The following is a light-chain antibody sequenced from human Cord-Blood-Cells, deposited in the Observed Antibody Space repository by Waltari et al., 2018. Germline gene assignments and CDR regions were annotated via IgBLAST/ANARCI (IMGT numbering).Light chain of an antibody. CDR2: EGS. V-gene: IGLV2-23*01. CDR1: SSDVGGYNL. Sequence: HSALTQPASVSGSPGQSLTISCTGTSSDVGGYNLVSWYQQPPGKAPKLMIYEGSKRPSGVSNRFSGSKSGNTASLTISGLQAEDEADYYCCSYAGSSNWVFGGGTKLTVL. J-gene: IGLJ3*02. CDR3: CSYAGSSNWV.